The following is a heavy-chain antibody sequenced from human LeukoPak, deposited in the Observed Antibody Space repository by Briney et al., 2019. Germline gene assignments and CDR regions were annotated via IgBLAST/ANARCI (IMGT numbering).Heavy chain of an antibody. Sequence: PGGSLRLSCAASGFTFDDYAMHWVRQAPGKGLEWVSGIGAAGDTYYPGSVKGRFTISRENANNTLYLQMNSLRAGDTAMYYCARDRAGDFDYWGQGTLVTVSS. CDR2: IGAAGDT. J-gene: IGHJ4*02. V-gene: IGHV3-13*04. D-gene: IGHD6-19*01. CDR3: ARDRAGDFDY. CDR1: GFTFDDYA.